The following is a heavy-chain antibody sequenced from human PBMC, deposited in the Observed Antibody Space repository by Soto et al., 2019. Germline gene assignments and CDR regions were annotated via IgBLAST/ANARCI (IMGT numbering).Heavy chain of an antibody. V-gene: IGHV5-51*01. CDR2: IYPGDSDT. D-gene: IGHD3-16*01. J-gene: IGHJ4*02. CDR3: ARHITSVAGALDY. CDR1: GYSFTNYW. Sequence: GESLKISCQGSGYSFTNYWIGWVRQMPGKGLEWMGIIYPGDSDTRYSPSFQGQVTISADKSTSTAYLQWSSLKASDTAVYYCARHITSVAGALDYWGQRTLVTVSS.